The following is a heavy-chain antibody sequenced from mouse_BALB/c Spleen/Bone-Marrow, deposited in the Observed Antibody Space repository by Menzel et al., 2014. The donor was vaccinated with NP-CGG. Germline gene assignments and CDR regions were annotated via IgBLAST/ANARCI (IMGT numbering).Heavy chain of an antibody. Sequence: VQLQQSGAELMKPGASVKISCKATGYTFSSYWIEWVKQRPGHGLEWIGEILPGSGTTNYNENFKGKATFTADTSSNTAYMQLSSLTSEDSAVYYCARDCRYDGAMDYWGQGTSVTVSS. D-gene: IGHD2-14*01. J-gene: IGHJ4*01. CDR2: ILPGSGTT. CDR1: GYTFSSYW. V-gene: IGHV1-9*01. CDR3: ARDCRYDGAMDY.